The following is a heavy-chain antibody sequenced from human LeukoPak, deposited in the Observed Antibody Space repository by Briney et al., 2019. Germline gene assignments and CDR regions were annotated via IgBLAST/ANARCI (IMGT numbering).Heavy chain of an antibody. V-gene: IGHV1-69*05. CDR3: ARDPADGVAAAGTGY. Sequence: SVKVSCKASGGTFSSYAISWVRQAPGQGLEWMGGIIPIFGTANYAQKFQGRVTITTDESTSTAYMELSSLRSEDTAVYYCARDPADGVAAAGTGYWGQGTLVTVSS. D-gene: IGHD6-13*01. CDR2: IIPIFGTA. CDR1: GGTFSSYA. J-gene: IGHJ4*02.